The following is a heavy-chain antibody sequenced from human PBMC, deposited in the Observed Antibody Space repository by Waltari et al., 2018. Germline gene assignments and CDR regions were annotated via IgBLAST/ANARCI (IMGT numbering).Heavy chain of an antibody. D-gene: IGHD6-6*01. V-gene: IGHV4-34*01. Sequence: QVQLQQWGAGLLKPSETLSLTCAVYGGSFSGYYWSWIRQPPGKGLEWIGEINHSGRTTYNPSLKSRVTISVDTSKNQFSLKLSSVTAADTAVYYCARLPEKIAARNWYFDLWGRGTLVTVSS. CDR2: INHSGRT. J-gene: IGHJ2*01. CDR1: GGSFSGYY. CDR3: ARLPEKIAARNWYFDL.